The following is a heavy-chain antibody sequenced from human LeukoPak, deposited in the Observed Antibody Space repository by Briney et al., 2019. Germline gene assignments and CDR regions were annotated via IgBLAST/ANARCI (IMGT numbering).Heavy chain of an antibody. V-gene: IGHV3-48*01. Sequence: GRSLRLSCAASGFTFSSYAMNWVRQAPGKGLEWVSYISSSSSTIYYADSVKGRFTISRDNAKNSLYLQMNSLRAEDTAVYYCASLIGDFDYWGQGTLVTVSS. D-gene: IGHD2-15*01. CDR1: GFTFSSYA. J-gene: IGHJ4*02. CDR2: ISSSSSTI. CDR3: ASLIGDFDY.